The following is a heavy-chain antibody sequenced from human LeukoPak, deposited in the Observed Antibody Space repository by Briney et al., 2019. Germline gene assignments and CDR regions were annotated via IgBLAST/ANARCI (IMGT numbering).Heavy chain of an antibody. V-gene: IGHV3-23*01. CDR1: GFTFSSYA. CDR2: ISGSGGSA. Sequence: GGSLRLSCAVSGFTFSSYAMSWVRQAPGKGLEWVSAISGSGGSAYYADSVKGRFTIFRDNSKNTLYLQMNSLRAEDTAVYYCAKDGGYCSSTSCYNSYYGMDVWGQGTTVTVSS. D-gene: IGHD2-2*02. J-gene: IGHJ6*02. CDR3: AKDGGYCSSTSCYNSYYGMDV.